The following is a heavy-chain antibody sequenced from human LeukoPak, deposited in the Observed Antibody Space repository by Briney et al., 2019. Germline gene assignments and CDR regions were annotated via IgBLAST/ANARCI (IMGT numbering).Heavy chain of an antibody. CDR1: GFIFSDYY. CDR3: ARVPGYYDSSGYRRGDVAFDI. CDR2: ISSSGSTI. D-gene: IGHD3-22*01. Sequence: GGSLRLSCAASGFIFSDYYMSWIRQAPGKGLEWVSYISSSGSTIYYADSVKGRFTISRDNAENSLYLQMNSLGAEDTAVYYCARVPGYYDSSGYRRGDVAFDIWGQGTMVTVSS. V-gene: IGHV3-11*04. J-gene: IGHJ3*02.